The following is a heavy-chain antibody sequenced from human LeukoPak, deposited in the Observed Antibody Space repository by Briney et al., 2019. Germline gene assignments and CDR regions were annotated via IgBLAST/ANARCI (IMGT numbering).Heavy chain of an antibody. J-gene: IGHJ4*02. CDR1: GYTFIGYY. V-gene: IGHV1-2*06. D-gene: IGHD1-26*01. CDR3: ASRGGRDFDY. CDR2: INLDSGGT. Sequence: GASVKVSCKASGYTFIGYYMHWVRQAPRQGLEWMGRINLDSGGTNYAQKFQGRVTMTRDTSISTAYMELSRLRSDDTAMYYCASRGGRDFDYWGQGTLVTVSS.